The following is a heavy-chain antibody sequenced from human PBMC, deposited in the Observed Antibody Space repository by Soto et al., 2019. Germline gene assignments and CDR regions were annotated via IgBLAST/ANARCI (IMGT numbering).Heavy chain of an antibody. V-gene: IGHV3-74*01. CDR3: AFTMGRGVFDY. CDR1: GFTFSNYW. J-gene: IGHJ4*02. D-gene: IGHD3-10*01. CDR2: INSDGSST. Sequence: EVQLVESGGGLVQPGGSLRLSCAASGFTFSNYWMYWVRQAPGKGLVWVSRINSDGSSTSYADSVEGRFTISRDNAKNTLYLQMTSLRAEDTAVYYCAFTMGRGVFDYWGQGTLVTVSS.